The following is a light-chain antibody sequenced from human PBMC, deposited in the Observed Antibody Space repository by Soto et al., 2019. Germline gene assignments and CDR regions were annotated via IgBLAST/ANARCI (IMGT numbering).Light chain of an antibody. V-gene: IGLV2-14*01. CDR1: SSDVGGHNY. CDR3: SSYTSRNTLDVV. CDR2: EVS. Sequence: QSVLTQPASVSGSPGQSITISCTGTSSDVGGHNYVSWYQQHPGKAPKLMIYEVSNRPSGVSNRFSGSKSGNTASLTISGLQTEDEADYYCSSYTSRNTLDVVFGGGTKLT. J-gene: IGLJ2*01.